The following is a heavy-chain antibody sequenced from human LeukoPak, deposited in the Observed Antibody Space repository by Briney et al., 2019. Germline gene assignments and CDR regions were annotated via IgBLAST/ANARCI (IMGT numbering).Heavy chain of an antibody. CDR3: ARDTSGYRGY. V-gene: IGHV3-30-3*01. CDR2: ISYDGSNK. Sequence: PGRSLRLSCAASGFTFSSYAMHWVRQAPGKGPEWVAVISYDGSNKYYADSVKGRFTISRDNSKNTLYLQMNSLRAEDTAVYYCARDTSGYRGYWGQGTLVTVSS. CDR1: GFTFSSYA. J-gene: IGHJ4*02. D-gene: IGHD3-10*01.